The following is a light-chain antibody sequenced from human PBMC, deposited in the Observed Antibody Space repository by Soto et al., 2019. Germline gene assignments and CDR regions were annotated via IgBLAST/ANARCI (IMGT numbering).Light chain of an antibody. J-gene: IGLJ1*01. CDR2: DVT. CDR1: SSDVGGYNY. CDR3: RSYTPIPTRV. V-gene: IGLV2-14*01. Sequence: QSALTQPASVSGSPGQSITISCTGTSSDVGGYNYVSWYQQYPGKAPKLMIYDVTVRPSGVSNRFSGSKSGNTASLTISGLQAEDEADYYCRSYTPIPTRVFGAGTNVTVL.